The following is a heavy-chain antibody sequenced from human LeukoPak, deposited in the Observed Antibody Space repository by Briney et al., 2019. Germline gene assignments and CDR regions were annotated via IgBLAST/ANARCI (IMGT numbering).Heavy chain of an antibody. D-gene: IGHD3-22*01. V-gene: IGHV1-2*02. CDR3: AGGVDDSSGYCVLSDY. CDR1: GYTFTGYY. CDR2: INPNSSGT. J-gene: IGHJ4*02. Sequence: ASVKVSCKASGYTFTGYYMHWVRQAPGQGLEWMGWINPNSSGTNYAQKFQGRVTMTRDTSISTAYMELSRLRSDDTAVYYCAGGVDDSSGYCVLSDYWGQGTLVTVSS.